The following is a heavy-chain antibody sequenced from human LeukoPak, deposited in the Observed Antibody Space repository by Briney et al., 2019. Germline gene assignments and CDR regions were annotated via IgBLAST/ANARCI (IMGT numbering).Heavy chain of an antibody. D-gene: IGHD3-10*01. CDR1: GFTFSSYG. CDR2: INWSGGST. V-gene: IGHV3-20*04. Sequence: GGSLRLSCAVSGFTFSSYGMSWVRQAPGKGLEWVSGINWSGGSTGYADSVKGRFTMSRDNDKNSLYLQMNSLRAEDTAFYYCARGAGSGYYFYMDVWGKGTTVTVSS. CDR3: ARGAGSGYYFYMDV. J-gene: IGHJ6*03.